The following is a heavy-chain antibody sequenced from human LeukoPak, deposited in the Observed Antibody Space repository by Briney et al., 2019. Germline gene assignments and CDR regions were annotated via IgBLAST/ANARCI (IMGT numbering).Heavy chain of an antibody. CDR3: ARQEGYSYGYIGFDN. D-gene: IGHD5-18*01. Sequence: SETLSLTCSVSGDSMTSYYWSWIRQPPGKGLEWIGFVYYTGSTNYNPSLKSRVTILVDTSKNQFSLKLSSVTAADTAVYYCARQEGYSYGYIGFDNWGQGTLVTVSS. CDR1: GDSMTSYY. CDR2: VYYTGST. J-gene: IGHJ4*02. V-gene: IGHV4-59*08.